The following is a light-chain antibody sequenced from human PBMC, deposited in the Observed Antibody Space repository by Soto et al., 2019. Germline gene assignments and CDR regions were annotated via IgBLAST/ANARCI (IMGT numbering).Light chain of an antibody. Sequence: VLTQSPDTLSLPPGERATLSCMAGQSISGTFLNWYQQKPGQAPRLLIYGASSRATGIPDRFSGSGSGTDFTLTISRLEPEDFAVYYCQQYGSSPITFGQGTRLEIK. CDR3: QQYGSSPIT. J-gene: IGKJ5*01. V-gene: IGKV3-20*01. CDR1: QSISGTF. CDR2: GAS.